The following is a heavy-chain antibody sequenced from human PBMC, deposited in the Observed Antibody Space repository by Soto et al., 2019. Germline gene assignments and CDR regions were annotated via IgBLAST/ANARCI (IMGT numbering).Heavy chain of an antibody. D-gene: IGHD3-10*01. V-gene: IGHV4-59*01. Sequence: SETLSLTCTVSGGSINSFYWSWIRQSPGKGLEWIGYIYYSGSTNYNPSLKSRVTISVDTSKNQFSLNLTSVTAADTAVYYCGRVITMAEPSFDAWGQGTMVTGFS. CDR1: GGSINSFY. CDR2: IYYSGST. J-gene: IGHJ4*02. CDR3: GRVITMAEPSFDA.